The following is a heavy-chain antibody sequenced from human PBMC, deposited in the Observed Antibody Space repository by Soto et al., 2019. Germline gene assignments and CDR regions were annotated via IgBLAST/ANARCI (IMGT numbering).Heavy chain of an antibody. CDR2: IYYSGST. Sequence: QLQLQESGPGLVKPSETLSLTCTVSGGSISSSSYYWGWIRQPPGKGPEWIGSIYYSGSTYYNPSLKSRVTISVDTSKNQFSLKLSSVTAADTAVYYCARLGVYYDSSGYYADAFDIWGQGTMVTVSS. D-gene: IGHD3-22*01. V-gene: IGHV4-39*01. J-gene: IGHJ3*02. CDR1: GGSISSSSYY. CDR3: ARLGVYYDSSGYYADAFDI.